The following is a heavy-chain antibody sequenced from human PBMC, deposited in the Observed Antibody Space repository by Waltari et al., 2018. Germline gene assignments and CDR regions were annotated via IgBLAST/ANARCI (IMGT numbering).Heavy chain of an antibody. D-gene: IGHD6-13*01. CDR3: AKDLYWWTAADY. CDR1: GFVFSTNA. Sequence: EVQLLESGGGLIQPGGSLRLSCAASGFVFSTNAMSWVRQSPGKGLEWVSGIGSGGETIYTYAVKGRFTISRDNSKISLYLQMNSLRAEDTAVYYWAKDLYWWTAADYWGQGILVTVSS. CDR2: IGSGGET. J-gene: IGHJ4*02. V-gene: IGHV3-23*01.